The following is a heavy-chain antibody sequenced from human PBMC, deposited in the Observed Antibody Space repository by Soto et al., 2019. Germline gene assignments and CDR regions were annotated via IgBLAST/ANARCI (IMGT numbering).Heavy chain of an antibody. CDR1: GFTFDTYA. CDR2: FSASGGRT. V-gene: IGHV3-23*01. Sequence: GGSLRLSCVASGFTFDTYAMSWVRQAPGKGLEWVSGFSASGGRTYYADSVKGRFTISRDNSKNTLFLQMNRLTTEDTAVYYCARDFWGLSNFDYWGQGALVTVSS. CDR3: ARDFWGLSNFDY. D-gene: IGHD3-16*01. J-gene: IGHJ4*02.